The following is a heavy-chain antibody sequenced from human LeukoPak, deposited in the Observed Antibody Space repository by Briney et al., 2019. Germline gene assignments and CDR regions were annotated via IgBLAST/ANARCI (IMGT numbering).Heavy chain of an antibody. CDR2: IQSGGDT. CDR3: ARHRGVYSDRAMDI. D-gene: IGHD4-17*01. CDR1: GFAISSNY. Sequence: GGSLRLSCVASGFAISSNYISWVRQAPGKGLEWVSVIQSGGDTYYADSVKDRFTVSRDDSHNTVYVQMNSLRVEGTAVYYCARHRGVYSDRAMDIWGQGTTVTVS. J-gene: IGHJ6*02. V-gene: IGHV3-66*04.